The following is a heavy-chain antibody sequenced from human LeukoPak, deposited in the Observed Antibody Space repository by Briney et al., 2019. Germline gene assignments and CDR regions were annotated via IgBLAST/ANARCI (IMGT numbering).Heavy chain of an antibody. CDR3: ARERESAVYLETCDY. V-gene: IGHV1-2*02. CDR1: GYTFTGYY. CDR2: INPNSGGT. J-gene: IGHJ4*02. D-gene: IGHD1-20*01. Sequence: ASVKVSCKASGYTFTGYYMHWVRQAPGQGLEWMGWINPNSGGTNYAQKFQGRVTMTRDTSISTAYMELSSLRSDDTAVYYCARERESAVYLETCDYWGQGTLVTVSS.